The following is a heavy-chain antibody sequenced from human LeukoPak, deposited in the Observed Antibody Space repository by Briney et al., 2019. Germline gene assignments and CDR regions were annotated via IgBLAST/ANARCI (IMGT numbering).Heavy chain of an antibody. D-gene: IGHD6-19*01. CDR2: IYSGGST. V-gene: IGHV3-53*01. Sequence: GGSLRLSCAASGFTVSSNYMSWVRQAPGKGLEWVSVIYSGGSTYYADSVKGRFTISRDNSKNTLYLQMNSLRAEDTAVYYCAREGHSSGWWDYFDYWGQGTLVTVSS. J-gene: IGHJ4*02. CDR1: GFTVSSNY. CDR3: AREGHSSGWWDYFDY.